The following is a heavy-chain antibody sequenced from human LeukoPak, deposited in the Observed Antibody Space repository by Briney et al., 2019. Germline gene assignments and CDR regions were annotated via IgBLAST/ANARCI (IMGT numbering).Heavy chain of an antibody. CDR3: ARRYCSSTSCYTGFDY. J-gene: IGHJ4*02. D-gene: IGHD2-2*02. Sequence: GESLKISCKGSGYSFTSYWIGWVRQMPGKGLEWMGIIYPGDSDTRYSPSFQGQVTISADKSISTAYLQWISLKASDTAMYYCARRYCSSTSCYTGFDYWGQGTLVTVSS. CDR2: IYPGDSDT. CDR1: GYSFTSYW. V-gene: IGHV5-51*01.